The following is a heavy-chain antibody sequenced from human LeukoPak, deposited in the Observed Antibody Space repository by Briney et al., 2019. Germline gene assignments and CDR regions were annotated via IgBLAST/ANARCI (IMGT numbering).Heavy chain of an antibody. CDR2: ISSGGGYT. J-gene: IGHJ6*03. CDR3: ARNPLISGYYYYYMDV. CDR1: GFTFSSYS. Sequence: GGSLRLSCAASGFTFSSYSMNWVRQAPGKVLEWVSSISSGGGYTYYADSVKDRFTISRDNAKNSLYLQMNSLRAEDTAVYYCARNPLISGYYYYYMDVWGKGTTVTVSS. D-gene: IGHD3-16*01. V-gene: IGHV3-21*06.